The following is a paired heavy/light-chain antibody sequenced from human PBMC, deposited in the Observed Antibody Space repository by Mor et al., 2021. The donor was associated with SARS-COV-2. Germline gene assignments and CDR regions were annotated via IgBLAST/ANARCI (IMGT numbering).Light chain of an antibody. CDR3: QQYGISSRA. V-gene: IGKV3-20*01. Sequence: EIVLTQSPGTLSLSPGERATLSCRASQSVNSRYLAWYQQKPGQAPRLLIYGASTRATGIPDRFSGSGSGTDFTLTISRLEPEDFAVYYCQQYGISSRAFGPGTKVDVK. CDR1: QSVNSRY. J-gene: IGKJ3*01. CDR2: GAS.
Heavy chain of an antibody. CDR2: FNPSGGGT. CDR1: GYTFTSYY. D-gene: IGHD4-4*01. Sequence: QVQLEQSGAEVKKPGASVKVSCKTSGYTFTSYYIHWVRQAPGQGLEWMGIFNPSGGGTTYAQNFQGRVTMTSDTSTSTVYMEVSSLRSDDTAVYYCARSYSNYDRFDPWGQGTLVTVSS. CDR3: ARSYSNYDRFDP. J-gene: IGHJ5*02. V-gene: IGHV1-46*01.